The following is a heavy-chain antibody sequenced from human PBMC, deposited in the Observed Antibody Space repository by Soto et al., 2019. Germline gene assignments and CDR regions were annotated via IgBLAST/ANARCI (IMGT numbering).Heavy chain of an antibody. D-gene: IGHD3-3*01. Sequence: QVQLVQSGAEVKKPGSSVKVSCKASGGTFSSYAISWVRQAPGQGLEWMGGIIPIFGTANYAQKFQGRVTITADESTSTAYMELSSLRSEDTAVYYCARKTYDFWSGYYFPYYYYGMDVWGQGTTVTVSS. CDR2: IIPIFGTA. CDR1: GGTFSSYA. CDR3: ARKTYDFWSGYYFPYYYYGMDV. V-gene: IGHV1-69*01. J-gene: IGHJ6*02.